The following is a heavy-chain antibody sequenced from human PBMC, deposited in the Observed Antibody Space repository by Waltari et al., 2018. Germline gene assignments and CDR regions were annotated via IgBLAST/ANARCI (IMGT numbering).Heavy chain of an antibody. CDR2: IRYDGSNK. D-gene: IGHD3-3*01. V-gene: IGHV3-30*02. Sequence: QVQLVESGGGVVQPGGSLRLSCAASGFTFSSYGMHWVRQAPGKGLEWVAFIRYDGSNKYYADSVKGRFTISRDNSKNTLYLQMNSLRAEDTAVYYCAKDSPYYDFWSGYALDYWGQGTLVTVSS. J-gene: IGHJ4*02. CDR3: AKDSPYYDFWSGYALDY. CDR1: GFTFSSYG.